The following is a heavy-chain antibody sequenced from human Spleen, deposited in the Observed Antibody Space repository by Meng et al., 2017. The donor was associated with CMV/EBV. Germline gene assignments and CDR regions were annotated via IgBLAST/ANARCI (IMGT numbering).Heavy chain of an antibody. Sequence: GESLKISCAVSGFIFSNYAMTWVRQAPGKGLEWVSVISGSGDSIYYADSVKGRFTISRDNSKNMLYLQMNSLRAEDTAVYYCAKEGGLWREIDYWGQGTLVTVSS. V-gene: IGHV3-23*01. CDR3: AKEGGLWREIDY. D-gene: IGHD2-21*01. J-gene: IGHJ4*02. CDR2: ISGSGDSI. CDR1: GFIFSNYA.